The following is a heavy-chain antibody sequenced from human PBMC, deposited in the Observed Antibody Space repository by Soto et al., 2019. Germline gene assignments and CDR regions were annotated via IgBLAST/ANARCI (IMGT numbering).Heavy chain of an antibody. D-gene: IGHD1-1*01. V-gene: IGHV1-2*02. J-gene: IGHJ4*02. CDR3: ANWNQGDTKLDY. CDR1: GYTFTGYY. Sequence: GASVKVSCKASGYTFTGYYMHWVRQAPGQGLEWMGWINPNSGGTNYAQKFQGRVTITADKSTSTAYMELSSLRAEDTAVYYCANWNQGDTKLDYWGQGTLVTVSS. CDR2: INPNSGGT.